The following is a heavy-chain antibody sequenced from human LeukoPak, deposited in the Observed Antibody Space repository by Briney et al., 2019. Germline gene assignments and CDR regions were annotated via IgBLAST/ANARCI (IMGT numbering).Heavy chain of an antibody. D-gene: IGHD4-11*01. V-gene: IGHV3-43*01. CDR1: GFTFDDYI. CDR2: ISWDGDTT. J-gene: IGHJ5*02. CDR3: ATDYKGWFDP. Sequence: PGGSLRLSCAASGFTFDDYIMHWVRQAPGKGLEWVSLISWDGDTTYYVDSVKGRFTISRDNAKNSVYLQMNSLRVEDTAVYYCATDYKGWFDPWGQGTLVTVSS.